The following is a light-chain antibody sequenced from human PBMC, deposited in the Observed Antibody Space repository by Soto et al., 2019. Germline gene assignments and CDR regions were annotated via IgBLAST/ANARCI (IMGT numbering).Light chain of an antibody. J-gene: IGKJ2*01. V-gene: IGKV1-5*03. CDR2: KAS. CDR3: QHYNRYSYT. Sequence: DIQMTQSPSTLSASVGDRVTITCRASQTISTWLAWYQQRPGKAPNLLIYKASSLESGVSSRFSGSGSGTEFTLTISNLHPDDFASYYCQHYNRYSYTFGQGTKLEIK. CDR1: QTISTW.